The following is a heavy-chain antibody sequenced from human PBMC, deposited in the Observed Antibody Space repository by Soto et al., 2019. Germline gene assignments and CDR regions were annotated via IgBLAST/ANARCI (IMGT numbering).Heavy chain of an antibody. V-gene: IGHV4-34*02. CDR3: ARGGDDSKVGRT. CDR2: IHPSGSP. D-gene: IGHD1-26*01. CDR1: GESCSGYY. Sequence: QAQLQQWGAGVLKPSETLSLTCAVYGESCSGYYCSWTRQPPGKGLEWIGEIHPSGSPYFNPSLQSRVTMSRATSKNQYSLKLSSVTAADTAIFYCARGGDDSKVGRTWGQGTLVTFSS. J-gene: IGHJ5*02.